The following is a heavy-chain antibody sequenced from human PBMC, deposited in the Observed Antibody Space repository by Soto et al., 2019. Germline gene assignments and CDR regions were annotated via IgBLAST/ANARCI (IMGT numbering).Heavy chain of an antibody. CDR1: GYTFTRYY. J-gene: IGHJ4*02. V-gene: IGHV1-2*02. Sequence: QVQLVQSGAEVKKPGASVKVSCKASGYTFTRYYIHWVRQAPGQGLEWMGWINPNSGGTYYAQKFQGRVTMTRDTSISTAYMELSRLRSDDTAVYYCARANTVTTDFDYWGQGTLVTVSS. D-gene: IGHD4-17*01. CDR3: ARANTVTTDFDY. CDR2: INPNSGGT.